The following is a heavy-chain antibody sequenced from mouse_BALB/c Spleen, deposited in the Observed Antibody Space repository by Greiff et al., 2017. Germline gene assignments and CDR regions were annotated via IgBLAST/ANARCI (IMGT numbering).Heavy chain of an antibody. CDR3: ARGNGNHDYYAMDY. V-gene: IGHV1-18*01. J-gene: IGHJ4*01. D-gene: IGHD2-1*01. CDR2: INPYNGGT. Sequence: EVKLMESGPELVKPGASMKISCKASGYSFTGYTMNWVKQSHGKNLEWIGLINPYNGGTSYNQKFKGKATLTVDKSSSTAYMELLSLTSEDSAVYYCARGNGNHDYYAMDYWGQGTSVTVSS. CDR1: GYSFTGYT.